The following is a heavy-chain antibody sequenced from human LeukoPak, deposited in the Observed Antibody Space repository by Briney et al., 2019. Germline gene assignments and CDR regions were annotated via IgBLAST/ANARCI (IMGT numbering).Heavy chain of an antibody. Sequence: GASVKVSRKASGYTFTGYYMHWVRQAPGQGLEWMGWINPNSGGTNYAQKFQGRVTMTRDTSISTAYMELSRLRSDDTAVYYCARDARYSSGWYYFDYWGQGTLVTVSS. J-gene: IGHJ4*02. CDR3: ARDARYSSGWYYFDY. D-gene: IGHD6-19*01. CDR2: INPNSGGT. CDR1: GYTFTGYY. V-gene: IGHV1-2*02.